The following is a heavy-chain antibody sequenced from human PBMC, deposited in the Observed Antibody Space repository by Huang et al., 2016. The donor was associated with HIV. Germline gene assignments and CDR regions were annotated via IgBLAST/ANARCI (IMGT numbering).Heavy chain of an antibody. CDR3: ARDATGYGTGWSTEFDY. D-gene: IGHD6-19*01. J-gene: IGHJ4*02. Sequence: HVQLVQSGADVKKPGASVKVSCKASGYTFDSYGINWVRQAPGQGLEWMGWIGPNSGKTNHEQKLQGRVTMTTDTTTNTAYMELRILTSDDTAVYYCARDATGYGTGWSTEFDYWGQGTLVTVSS. CDR1: GYTFDSYG. V-gene: IGHV1-18*04. CDR2: IGPNSGKT.